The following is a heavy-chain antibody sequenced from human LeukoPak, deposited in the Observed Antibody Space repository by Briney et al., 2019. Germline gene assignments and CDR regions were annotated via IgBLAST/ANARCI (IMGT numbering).Heavy chain of an antibody. Sequence: PGGSLRLSCAASGFTFSSYAMSWVRQAPGKGLEWVSAISGSGGSTYYADSVKGRFTISRDNSKNTLYLQMNSLRAEDTAVYYCAKPQTDYIVVVPAAIGYWGQGTLVTVSS. V-gene: IGHV3-23*01. CDR3: AKPQTDYIVVVPAAIGY. J-gene: IGHJ4*02. CDR1: GFTFSSYA. D-gene: IGHD2-2*02. CDR2: ISGSGGST.